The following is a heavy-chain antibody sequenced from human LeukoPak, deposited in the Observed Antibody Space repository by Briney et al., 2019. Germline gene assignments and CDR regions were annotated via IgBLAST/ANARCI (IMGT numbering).Heavy chain of an antibody. J-gene: IGHJ4*02. CDR2: ITGSGETK. V-gene: IGHV3-23*01. Sequence: GGSLRLSCVVSGFTFSDFAMSWVRRAPGEGLEWVSAITGSGETKYYADSVKGRFTMSRDNSKNTLYLQMNSLRDEDTAEYFCAKESLVVIESYFDNWGQGTLVTVSS. CDR1: GFTFSDFA. CDR3: AKESLVVIESYFDN. D-gene: IGHD3-22*01.